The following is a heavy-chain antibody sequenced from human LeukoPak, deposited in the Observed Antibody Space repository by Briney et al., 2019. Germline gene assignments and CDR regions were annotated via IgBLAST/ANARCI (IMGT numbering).Heavy chain of an antibody. CDR3: ARGLEAATLVYDY. J-gene: IGHJ4*02. Sequence: PGGSLRLSCAASVFTVSSNYMSWVRHAPGKGLEWVSVIYSGGSTYYADSVKGRFTISRDNSKNTLYLQMNSLRAEDTAVYYCARGLEAATLVYDYWGQGTLVTVSS. CDR1: VFTVSSNY. D-gene: IGHD2-15*01. CDR2: IYSGGST. V-gene: IGHV3-53*01.